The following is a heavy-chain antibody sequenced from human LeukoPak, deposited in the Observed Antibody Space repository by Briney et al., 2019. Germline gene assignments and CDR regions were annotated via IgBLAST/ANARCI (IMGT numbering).Heavy chain of an antibody. V-gene: IGHV1-18*01. D-gene: IGHD3-10*01. CDR1: GYTFTSYG. CDR2: ISACNGNT. Sequence: GASVKVSCKASGYTFTSYGISWVRQAPGQGLEWMGWISACNGNTNYAQKLQGRVTMTTDTSTSTAYMELRSLRSDDTAVYYCARARDVLLWFGATPGWFDPWGQGTLVTVSS. J-gene: IGHJ5*02. CDR3: ARARDVLLWFGATPGWFDP.